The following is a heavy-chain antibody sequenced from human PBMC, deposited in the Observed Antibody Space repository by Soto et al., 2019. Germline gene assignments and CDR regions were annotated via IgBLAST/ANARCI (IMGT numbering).Heavy chain of an antibody. D-gene: IGHD2-15*01. V-gene: IGHV1-18*01. CDR2: ISTYDDKT. J-gene: IGHJ5*02. CDR1: GYSFRTHG. CDR3: ARDLGYCNSSSCFRGWFDP. Sequence: QVQLVQSGAEVKTPGASVKVSCRASGYSFRTHGISWVRQAPGQGLEWMGWISTYDDKTNFPQKFQGRITRTTDTSTSTAYVELRSLRSDDAAVYFCARDLGYCNSSSCFRGWFDPWGQGTVVTVSS.